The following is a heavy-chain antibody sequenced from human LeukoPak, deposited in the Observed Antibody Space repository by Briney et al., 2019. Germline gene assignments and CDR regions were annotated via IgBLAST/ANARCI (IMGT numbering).Heavy chain of an antibody. D-gene: IGHD3-3*01. CDR2: IYYSGST. CDR1: GGSFSGYY. Sequence: PSETLSLTCAVYGGSFSGYYWSWIRQPPGKGLEWIGYIYYSGSTNYNPSLKSRVTISVDTSKNQFSLKLSSVTAADTAVYYCARHGPLWSGYYTEWYFDLWGRGTLVTVSS. CDR3: ARHGPLWSGYYTEWYFDL. V-gene: IGHV4-59*08. J-gene: IGHJ2*01.